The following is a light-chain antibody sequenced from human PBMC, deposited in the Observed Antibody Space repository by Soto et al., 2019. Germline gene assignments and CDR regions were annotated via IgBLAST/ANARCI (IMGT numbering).Light chain of an antibody. Sequence: EMWLTQSPGTLSLSPGERATLSCRASQSVSSSYLAWYQQKPGQAPRLLIYGASSRATGIPDRFSGSGSGTDFTLTISRLEPEDFAVYYCQQSGSSPQTFGQGTKVDIK. V-gene: IGKV3-20*01. CDR2: GAS. CDR3: QQSGSSPQT. CDR1: QSVSSSY. J-gene: IGKJ1*01.